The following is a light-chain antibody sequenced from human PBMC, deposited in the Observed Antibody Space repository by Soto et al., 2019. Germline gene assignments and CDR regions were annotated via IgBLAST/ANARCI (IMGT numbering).Light chain of an antibody. V-gene: IGKV3-20*01. CDR2: DAS. J-gene: IGKJ1*01. CDR3: QQYGSSPRT. CDR1: QSVSSGY. Sequence: EIVLTQSPATLSLSPGERATLSCRASQSVSSGYVAWYQQKPGQAPRLLIYDASNRATGIPARFSGSGSGTDFTLTISSLEPEDFAVYYCQQYGSSPRTFGQGTKVDIK.